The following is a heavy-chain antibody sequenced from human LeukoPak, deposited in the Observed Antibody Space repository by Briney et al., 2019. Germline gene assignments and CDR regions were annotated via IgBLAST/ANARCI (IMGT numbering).Heavy chain of an antibody. D-gene: IGHD5-24*01. J-gene: IGHJ4*02. Sequence: GRSLRLSCAASGFTFSSYGMHWVRQAPGKGLEWVAVIWYDGSNKYYADSVKGRFTISRDNSKNTLYLQMNSLRAEDTAVYYCAREKVEDYYLDYWGQGTLVTVSS. CDR2: IWYDGSNK. CDR1: GFTFSSYG. CDR3: AREKVEDYYLDY. V-gene: IGHV3-33*01.